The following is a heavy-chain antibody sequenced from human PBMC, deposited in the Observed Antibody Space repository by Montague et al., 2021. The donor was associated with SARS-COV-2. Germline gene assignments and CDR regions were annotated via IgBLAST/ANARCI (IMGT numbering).Heavy chain of an antibody. CDR2: XYLDDDK. Sequence: PALVKPTQTLTLICTFSGFSLSTTGVGVGWIRQPPGKALEWHALXYLDDDKRYSPSLKSRLTITKDTYKNQVVLTMTNMDPVDTATYYCAHRIARHYDTSAYLWCPFDFWGQGTLVTVSS. J-gene: IGHJ4*02. CDR3: AHRIARHYDTSAYLWCPFDF. D-gene: IGHD3-22*01. CDR1: GFSLSTTGVG. V-gene: IGHV2-5*02.